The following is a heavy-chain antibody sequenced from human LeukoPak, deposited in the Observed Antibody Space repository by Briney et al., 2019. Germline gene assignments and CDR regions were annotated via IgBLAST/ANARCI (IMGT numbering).Heavy chain of an antibody. V-gene: IGHV1-46*01. J-gene: IGHJ4*02. CDR2: INPSGGST. Sequence: ASVKVSCKASGYTFTSYYMHWVRQAPGQGLEWMGIINPSGGSTSYAQKFQGRVTMTRDTSTSTVYMELSSLGSEDTAVYYCARDVENYDFWSGIDYWGQGTLVTVSS. CDR3: ARDVENYDFWSGIDY. CDR1: GYTFTSYY. D-gene: IGHD3-3*01.